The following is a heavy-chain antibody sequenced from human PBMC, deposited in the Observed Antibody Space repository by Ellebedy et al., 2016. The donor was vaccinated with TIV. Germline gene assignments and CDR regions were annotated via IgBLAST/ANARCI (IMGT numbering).Heavy chain of an antibody. V-gene: IGHV3-48*02. J-gene: IGHJ4*02. CDR2: ISGSSSNI. CDR3: ARDPKRALDY. D-gene: IGHD1-26*01. CDR1: GFIFNTYN. Sequence: PGGSLRLSCAASGFIFNTYNMNRVRQAPGKGLEWVSYISGSSSNIYYADSVKGRFTISRDNAKNLLYLQMKSLRDEDTAVYYCARDPKRALDYWGQGTLVTVSS.